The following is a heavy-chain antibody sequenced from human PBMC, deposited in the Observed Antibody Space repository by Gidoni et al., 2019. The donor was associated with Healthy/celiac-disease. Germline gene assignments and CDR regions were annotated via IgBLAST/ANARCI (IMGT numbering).Heavy chain of an antibody. D-gene: IGHD3-10*01. CDR1: GYTFTGYY. Sequence: QVQLVQSGAEVKKPGASVKVSCKASGYTFTGYYMHWVRQAPGQGLEWMGWINPNSGGTNYAQKFQGRVTMTRDTSISTAYMELSRLRSDDTAVYYCAREGITMVRGVMALYYYYGMDVWGQGTTVTVSS. CDR3: AREGITMVRGVMALYYYYGMDV. J-gene: IGHJ6*02. V-gene: IGHV1-2*02. CDR2: INPNSGGT.